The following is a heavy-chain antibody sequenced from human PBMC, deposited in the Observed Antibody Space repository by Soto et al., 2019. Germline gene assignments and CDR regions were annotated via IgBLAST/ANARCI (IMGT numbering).Heavy chain of an antibody. CDR2: ISYDGSNQ. J-gene: IGHJ4*02. CDR3: AKTRDGYNYYFDY. CDR1: GFTFSSYV. Sequence: GGALRPSCAASGFTFSSYVMHWVRQAPGKGLEWVAVISYDGSNQYYADSVKGRFTISRDNSKNTLYLQMNSLRAEDTAVYYCAKTRDGYNYYFDYWGQATLVSGSS. V-gene: IGHV3-30*18. D-gene: IGHD5-12*01.